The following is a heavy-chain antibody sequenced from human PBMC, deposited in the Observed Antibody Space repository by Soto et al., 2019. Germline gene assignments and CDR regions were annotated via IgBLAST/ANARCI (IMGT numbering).Heavy chain of an antibody. D-gene: IGHD3-16*02. Sequence: ASVKVSCKVSGYTLTELSMHWVRQAPGQGLQWMGWISGYSGDTNYAQKLRGRVTMTADTSTSTAYMELRSLRSDDTAVYYCARDRAITFGGVIVSDFWGQGTLVTVSS. J-gene: IGHJ4*02. CDR2: ISGYSGDT. V-gene: IGHV1-18*01. CDR1: GYTLTELS. CDR3: ARDRAITFGGVIVSDF.